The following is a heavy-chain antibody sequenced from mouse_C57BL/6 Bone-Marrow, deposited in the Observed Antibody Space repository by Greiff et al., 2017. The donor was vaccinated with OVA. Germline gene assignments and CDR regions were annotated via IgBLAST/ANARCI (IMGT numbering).Heavy chain of an antibody. Sequence: QVQLQQPGAELVKPGASVKLSCKASGYTFTSYWMRWVKQRPGQGLEWIGMIHPNSGSTNYNEKFKSKATLTVDKSSSPAYMQLRSLTSEDSAVYYCARACYGKMDYWGQGTAVTVSS. V-gene: IGHV1-64*01. D-gene: IGHD1-1*01. J-gene: IGHJ4*01. CDR3: ARACYGKMDY. CDR2: IHPNSGST. CDR1: GYTFTSYW.